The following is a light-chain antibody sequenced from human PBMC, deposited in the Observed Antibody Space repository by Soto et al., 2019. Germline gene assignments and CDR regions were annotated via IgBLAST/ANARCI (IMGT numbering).Light chain of an antibody. CDR3: QQYGDSPL. V-gene: IGKV3-20*01. CDR2: GAS. Sequence: EMVLTHAPVTLSLSPGERATLSCRASQSVRSSYLAWYQQNPGQAPRLAIYGASSRATGIPDRFSGSGSGTDFTLSISGLEPEDFAVYYCQQYGDSPLFGPGTKVDIK. CDR1: QSVRSSY. J-gene: IGKJ3*01.